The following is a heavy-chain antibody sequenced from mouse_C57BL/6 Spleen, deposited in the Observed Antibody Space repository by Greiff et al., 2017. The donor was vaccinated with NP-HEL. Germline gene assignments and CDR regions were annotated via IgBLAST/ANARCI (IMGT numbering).Heavy chain of an antibody. Sequence: VQLKQSGAELVRPGASVKLSCTASGFNIKDYYMHWVKQRPEQGLEWIGRIDPEDGDTEYAPKFQGKATMTADTSSNTAYLQLSSLTSEDTAVYYCTTRSTMVTTPYYYARDYWGQGTSVTVSS. CDR2: IDPEDGDT. V-gene: IGHV14-1*01. J-gene: IGHJ4*01. D-gene: IGHD2-2*01. CDR1: GFNIKDYY. CDR3: TTRSTMVTTPYYYARDY.